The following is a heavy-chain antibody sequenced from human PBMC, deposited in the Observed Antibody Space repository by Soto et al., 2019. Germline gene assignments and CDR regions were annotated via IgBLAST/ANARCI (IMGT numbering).Heavy chain of an antibody. V-gene: IGHV3-30*18. D-gene: IGHD6-19*01. CDR2: ISYDGSNK. CDR1: GFTFSSFC. Sequence: LRLSFAASGFTFSSFCMHWVRQAPGKGLEWVAVISYDGSNKYYTDSVRGRFTISRDNSKNTLYLQMNSLRVEDTAVFYCAKPTVPFGRIAVAGPFDHWGLGTLVTVSS. CDR3: AKPTVPFGRIAVAGPFDH. J-gene: IGHJ4*02.